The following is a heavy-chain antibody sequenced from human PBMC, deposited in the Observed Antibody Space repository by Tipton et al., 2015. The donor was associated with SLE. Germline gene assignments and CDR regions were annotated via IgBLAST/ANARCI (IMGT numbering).Heavy chain of an antibody. J-gene: IGHJ3*02. CDR1: GGSISSYY. D-gene: IGHD3-22*01. Sequence: TLSLTCTVSGGSISSYYWSWIRQPPGKGLEWIGYIYYSGGTNYNPSLKSRVTISVDTSKNQFSLKLSSVTAADTAVYYCARDLGNYYDSSGYVAFDIWGQGTMVTVSS. CDR3: ARDLGNYYDSSGYVAFDI. V-gene: IGHV4-59*01. CDR2: IYYSGGT.